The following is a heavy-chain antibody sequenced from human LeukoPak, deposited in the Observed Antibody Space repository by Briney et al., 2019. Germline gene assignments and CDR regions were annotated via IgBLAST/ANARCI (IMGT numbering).Heavy chain of an antibody. CDR1: GGSISSGDYY. CDR2: IYYSGST. Sequence: PSETLSLTCTVSGGSISSGDYYWSWIRQPPGKGLEWIGYIYYSGSTYYNPSLKSRVTISVDTSKNQFSLKLSSVTAADTAVYYCANEGYCSSTSCSRAFDIWGQGTMVTVSS. CDR3: ANEGYCSSTSCSRAFDI. V-gene: IGHV4-30-4*01. J-gene: IGHJ3*02. D-gene: IGHD2-2*01.